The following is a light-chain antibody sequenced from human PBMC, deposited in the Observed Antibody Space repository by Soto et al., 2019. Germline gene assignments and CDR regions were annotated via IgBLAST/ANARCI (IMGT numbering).Light chain of an antibody. J-gene: IGLJ2*01. CDR1: SSDVGSHNY. CDR3: SSYTSSTTLVV. Sequence: QSALTQPASVSGSPGQSITISCTGTSSDVGSHNYVSWYQQHPGKAPKLMIYEVNNRPSGVSNRFSGSMSGNTASLTISGLQALAEADYYCSSYTSSTTLVVFGGGTKLTVL. V-gene: IGLV2-14*01. CDR2: EVN.